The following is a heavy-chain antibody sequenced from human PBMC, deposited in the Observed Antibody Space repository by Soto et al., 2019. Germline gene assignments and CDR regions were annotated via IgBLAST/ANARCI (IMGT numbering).Heavy chain of an antibody. D-gene: IGHD5-12*01. CDR3: ARGGDGGYEGAFDI. J-gene: IGHJ3*02. Sequence: ASVKVSCKASGGTFSSYAISWVRQAPGQGLEWMGGIIPIFGTANYAQKFQGRVTITADESTSTAYMELSSLRSEDTAVYYCARGGDGGYEGAFDIWGQGTMVTVS. CDR1: GGTFSSYA. V-gene: IGHV1-69*13. CDR2: IIPIFGTA.